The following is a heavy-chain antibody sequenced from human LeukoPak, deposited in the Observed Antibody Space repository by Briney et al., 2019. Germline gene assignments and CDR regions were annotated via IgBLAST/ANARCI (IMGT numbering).Heavy chain of an antibody. CDR1: GFTFSSYT. CDR2: ISGSGGST. Sequence: QPGGSLRLSCAASGFTFSSYTMSWVRKAPGKGLEWVSDISGSGGSTSYADSVKGRFTISRDNSKNTLYLQMNSLRVEDTAVYYCAKRAGGSDYFDYWGQRTLVTVSS. V-gene: IGHV3-23*01. J-gene: IGHJ4*02. D-gene: IGHD3-10*01. CDR3: AKRAGGSDYFDY.